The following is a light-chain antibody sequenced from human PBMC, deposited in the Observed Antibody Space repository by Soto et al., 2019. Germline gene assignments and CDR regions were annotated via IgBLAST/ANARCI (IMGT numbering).Light chain of an antibody. CDR2: DAS. V-gene: IGKV3-11*01. J-gene: IGKJ5*01. CDR1: HSVGSF. Sequence: EIVLTQSPATRSLSSGDRATLSCRASHSVGSFLAGYQQKPGQAPSILIYDASKRATGIPARFSGSVSVTDLTLTISNLEPEDCADYFCQQRANWPPITFGQGTRLDIK. CDR3: QQRANWPPIT.